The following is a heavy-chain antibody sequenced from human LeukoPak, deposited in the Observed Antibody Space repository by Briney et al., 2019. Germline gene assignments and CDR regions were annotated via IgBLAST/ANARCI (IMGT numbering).Heavy chain of an antibody. D-gene: IGHD6-13*01. Sequence: GGSLRLSCAASGFTFSSYAMSWVRQAPGKGLEWVSAISGSGGSTYYADSVKGRFTISRDNSKNTLYLQMNSLRAEDTAVYYCAKGREGSSWYYYYGMDVWGQGTTVTVSS. CDR2: ISGSGGST. J-gene: IGHJ6*02. V-gene: IGHV3-23*01. CDR3: AKGREGSSWYYYYGMDV. CDR1: GFTFSSYA.